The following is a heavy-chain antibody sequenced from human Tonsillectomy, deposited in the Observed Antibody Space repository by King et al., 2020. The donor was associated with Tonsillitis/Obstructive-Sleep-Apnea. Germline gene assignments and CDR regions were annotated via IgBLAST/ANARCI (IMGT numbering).Heavy chain of an antibody. CDR3: AREGTGFPTQQRYYYYYYYMDV. D-gene: IGHD1-14*01. Sequence: VQLQQWGAGLLKPSETLSLTCAVYGGSFSGYYWSWIRQPPGKGLEWIGEINHSGSTNYNPSLKSRVTISVDTSKNQFSLKLSSVTAADTAVYYCAREGTGFPTQQRYYYYYYYMDVWGKGTTVTVSS. V-gene: IGHV4-34*01. CDR1: GGSFSGYY. J-gene: IGHJ6*03. CDR2: INHSGST.